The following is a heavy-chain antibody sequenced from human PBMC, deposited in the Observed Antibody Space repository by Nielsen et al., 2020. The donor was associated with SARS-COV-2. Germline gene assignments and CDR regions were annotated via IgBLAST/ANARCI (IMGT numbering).Heavy chain of an antibody. CDR2: IGAGGDNI. J-gene: IGHJ4*02. CDR3: ATQADGYKSTYDY. Sequence: SCAASGFTFSRHAMNWVRQAPGKGLEWVSIIGAGGDNIYYADSVKGRFTISRDNSKNTLYLQINSLRADDTAVYYCATQADGYKSTYDYWCQGTLVTVSS. V-gene: IGHV3-23*01. CDR1: GFTFSRHA. D-gene: IGHD2/OR15-2a*01.